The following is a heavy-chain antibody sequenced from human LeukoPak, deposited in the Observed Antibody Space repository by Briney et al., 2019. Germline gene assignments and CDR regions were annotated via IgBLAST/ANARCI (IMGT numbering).Heavy chain of an antibody. V-gene: IGHV4-4*07. CDR3: ARSIDYYDSSGPDY. Sequence: SETLSLTCTVSGGSISSYYWSWIRQPAGKGLEWIGRIYTSGSTNYNPSLKSRVTMSVDTSKNQFSLKLSSVTAAVTAVYYCARSIDYYDSSGPDYRGQGTLVTVSS. J-gene: IGHJ4*02. CDR1: GGSISSYY. D-gene: IGHD3-22*01. CDR2: IYTSGST.